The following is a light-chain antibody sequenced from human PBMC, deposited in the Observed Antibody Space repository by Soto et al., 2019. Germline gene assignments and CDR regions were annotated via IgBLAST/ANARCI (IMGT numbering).Light chain of an antibody. CDR1: QSVSSSY. Sequence: IVSTQSPGTMSYHPGEIDTLSWRSSQSVSSSYLAWYQQKTGQAHRLLIYGASSRATGIPARFSGSGSGTDFTLTISRLEHEDCAVYYGQQYGSSLITFGQGTQVEIK. CDR3: QQYGSSLIT. CDR2: GAS. V-gene: IGKV3-20*01. J-gene: IGKJ5*01.